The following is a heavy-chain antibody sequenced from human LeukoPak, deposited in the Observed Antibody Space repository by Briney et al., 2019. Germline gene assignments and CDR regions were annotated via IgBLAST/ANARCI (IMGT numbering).Heavy chain of an antibody. CDR1: GGSISSGDYY. D-gene: IGHD2-2*01. CDR2: IYYSGST. CDR3: ARQPSRLGAFDI. Sequence: PSETLSLTCTVSGGSISSGDYYWSWIRQPPGKGLEWIGYIYYSGSTYYNPSLKSRVTISVDTSKNQFSLKLSSVTAADTAVYYCARQPSRLGAFDIWGQGTMVTVSS. J-gene: IGHJ3*02. V-gene: IGHV4-30-4*01.